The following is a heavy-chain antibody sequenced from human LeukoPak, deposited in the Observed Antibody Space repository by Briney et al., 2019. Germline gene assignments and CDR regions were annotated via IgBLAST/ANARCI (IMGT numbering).Heavy chain of an antibody. Sequence: GRSLRLSCAASGFTFDDYAMHWVRQAPGKGLEWVSGISWDTGNIHYADSVKGRFTISRDNAKNSLYLQMNSLRAEDTAVYYCARDRDPIVVVPAAIGYWGQGTLVTVSS. D-gene: IGHD2-2*01. V-gene: IGHV3-9*01. J-gene: IGHJ4*02. CDR2: ISWDTGNI. CDR1: GFTFDDYA. CDR3: ARDRDPIVVVPAAIGY.